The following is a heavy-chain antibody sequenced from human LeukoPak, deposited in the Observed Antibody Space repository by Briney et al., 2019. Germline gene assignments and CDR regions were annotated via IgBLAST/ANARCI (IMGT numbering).Heavy chain of an antibody. Sequence: GASVKVSCKASGGTFSSYAISWVRQAPGQGLEWMGGIIPIFGTANYAQKFQGRVTITPDESTRTAYMELSSLRSEDTAVYYCASRYSGSYSDAFDIWGQGTMVTVSS. V-gene: IGHV1-69*13. CDR2: IIPIFGTA. CDR3: ASRYSGSYSDAFDI. D-gene: IGHD1-26*01. J-gene: IGHJ3*02. CDR1: GGTFSSYA.